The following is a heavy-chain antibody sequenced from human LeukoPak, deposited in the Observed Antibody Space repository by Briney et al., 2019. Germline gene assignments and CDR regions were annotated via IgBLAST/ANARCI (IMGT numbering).Heavy chain of an antibody. V-gene: IGHV1-69*05. CDR2: IIPIFGIA. CDR1: GGTFSSYA. D-gene: IGHD3-22*01. J-gene: IGHJ6*03. Sequence: GASVKVSCKDSGGTFSSYAISWVRQAPGQGLEWMGAIIPIFGIANYAQKLQGRVTITTDESTSTAYMELSSLRSKDTAVYYCTRGYYDSSGYDYYYYYYYMDVWGKGTTVTVSS. CDR3: TRGYYDSSGYDYYYYYYYMDV.